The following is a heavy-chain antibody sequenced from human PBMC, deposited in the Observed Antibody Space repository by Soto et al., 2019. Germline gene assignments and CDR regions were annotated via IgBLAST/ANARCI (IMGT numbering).Heavy chain of an antibody. CDR2: IIPIFGTA. Sequence: SVKVSCKASGGTSSSYAISWVRQAPGQGLEWMGGIIPIFGTANYAQKFQGRVTITADESTSTAYMELSSLRSEDTAVYYCARDLIVVVPAAMEHYGMDVWGQGTTVTVSS. CDR1: GGTSSSYA. V-gene: IGHV1-69*13. J-gene: IGHJ6*02. D-gene: IGHD2-2*01. CDR3: ARDLIVVVPAAMEHYGMDV.